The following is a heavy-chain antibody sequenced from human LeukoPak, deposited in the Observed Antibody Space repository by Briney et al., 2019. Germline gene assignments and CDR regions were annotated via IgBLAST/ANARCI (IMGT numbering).Heavy chain of an antibody. CDR3: ARVNIPGWYRWFDP. V-gene: IGHV4-34*01. CDR1: GGSFSGYY. CDR2: INHSGST. D-gene: IGHD6-19*01. Sequence: PSETLSLTCAVYGGSFSGYYWSWIRQPPGKGLEWIGEINHSGSTNYNPSLKSRVTISVDTSKNQFSLKLSSVTAADTAVYYCARVNIPGWYRWFDPWGQGTLVTVSS. J-gene: IGHJ5*02.